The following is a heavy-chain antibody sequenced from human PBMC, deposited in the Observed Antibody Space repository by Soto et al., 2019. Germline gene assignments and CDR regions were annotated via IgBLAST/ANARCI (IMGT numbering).Heavy chain of an antibody. D-gene: IGHD2-15*01. J-gene: IGHJ5*01. V-gene: IGHV4-30-4*01. CDR1: GDSISTVDYF. CDR3: ARGRYCLTGRCFPNWFDS. CDR2: IYKSATT. Sequence: SETLSLTCSVSGDSISTVDYFWAWIRQPPGQALEYIGYIYKSATTYYNPSFEGRVAISLDTSKSHFSLNVTSVTAADTAVYFYARGRYCLTGRCFPNWFDSWGQGTLVTVSS.